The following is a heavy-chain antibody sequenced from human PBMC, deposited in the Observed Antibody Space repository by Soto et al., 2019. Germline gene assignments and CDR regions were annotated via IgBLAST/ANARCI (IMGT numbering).Heavy chain of an antibody. CDR1: GFTFSSYS. V-gene: IGHV3-48*04. J-gene: IGHJ4*02. D-gene: IGHD5-18*01. CDR2: ISSSSSTI. Sequence: SLRLSCAASGFTFSSYSMNWVRQAPGKGLEWVSYISSSSSTIYYADSVKGRFTISRDNAKNSLYLQMNSLRAEDTAVYYCARDQPGYSYGYGLGYWGQGTQVTVSS. CDR3: ARDQPGYSYGYGLGY.